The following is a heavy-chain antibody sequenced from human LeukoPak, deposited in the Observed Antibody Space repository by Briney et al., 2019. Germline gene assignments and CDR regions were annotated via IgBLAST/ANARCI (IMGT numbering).Heavy chain of an antibody. CDR2: ISGSGGST. D-gene: IGHD6-6*01. CDR1: GFTFSSYA. V-gene: IGHV3-23*01. J-gene: IGHJ1*01. Sequence: GGSLRLSCAASGFTFSSYAMSWVRQAPGKGLEWVSAISGSGGSTYYADSVKGRFTISRDNSKNTLYQQMNSLRAEDTAVYYCAKLLIAARSYFQHWGQGTLVTVSS. CDR3: AKLLIAARSYFQH.